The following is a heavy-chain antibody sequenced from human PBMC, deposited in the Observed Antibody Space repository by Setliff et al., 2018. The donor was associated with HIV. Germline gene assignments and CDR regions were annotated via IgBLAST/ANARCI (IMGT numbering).Heavy chain of an antibody. CDR2: IYASGST. J-gene: IGHJ3*02. CDR1: GGSIGSGYYY. D-gene: IGHD2-21*02. Sequence: PSETLSLTCTVPGGSIGSGYYYWSWIRQPAGKGLEWIGHIYASGSTNYNPSLKSRVTISVDTSKNQFSLKLSSVTAADTAVYYCARSRFVSVTAKAFDMWGQGTMVTVSS. CDR3: ARSRFVSVTAKAFDM. V-gene: IGHV4-61*09.